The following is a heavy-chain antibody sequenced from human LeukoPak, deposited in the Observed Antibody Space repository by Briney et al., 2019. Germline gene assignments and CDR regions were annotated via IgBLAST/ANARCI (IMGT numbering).Heavy chain of an antibody. CDR2: IKQDGSEK. J-gene: IGHJ4*02. V-gene: IGHV3-7*03. D-gene: IGHD6-13*01. CDR1: GFTFSSYW. CDR3: AKVDSGIVATGSPYFDY. Sequence: GGSLRLSCAASGFTFSSYWMSWVRQAPGKGLEWVANIKQDGSEKYYVDSVKGRFTISRDNAKNTLYLQMNSLRAEDTAVYYCAKVDSGIVATGSPYFDYWGQGTLVTVSS.